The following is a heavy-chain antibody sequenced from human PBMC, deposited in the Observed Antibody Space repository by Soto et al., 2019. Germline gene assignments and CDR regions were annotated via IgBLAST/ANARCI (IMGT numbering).Heavy chain of an antibody. CDR1: GFTFSNAW. CDR3: RASEY. D-gene: IGHD2-21*01. Sequence: LRLSCAASGFTFSNAWMTWVRQAPGKGLEWVGRVKSEIDGGTIDYAAHVKGRFTISRDDSKNTLYLQMNSLKTEDTAVYYCRASEYWGQGTLVTVSS. J-gene: IGHJ4*02. V-gene: IGHV3-15*01. CDR2: VKSEIDGGTI.